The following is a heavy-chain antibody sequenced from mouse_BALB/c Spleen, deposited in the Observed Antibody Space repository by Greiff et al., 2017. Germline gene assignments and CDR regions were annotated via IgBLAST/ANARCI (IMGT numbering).Heavy chain of an antibody. CDR1: GYAFTNYL. CDR2: INPGSGGT. CDR3: ARQYYGYAMDY. Sequence: VMLVESGAELVRPGTSVKVSCKASGYAFTNYLIEWVKQRPGQGLEWIGVINPGSGGTNYNEKFKGKATLTADKSSSTAYMQLSSLTSDDAAVYFCARQYYGYAMDYWGQGTSVTVSS. J-gene: IGHJ4*01. V-gene: IGHV1-54*01. D-gene: IGHD1-1*01.